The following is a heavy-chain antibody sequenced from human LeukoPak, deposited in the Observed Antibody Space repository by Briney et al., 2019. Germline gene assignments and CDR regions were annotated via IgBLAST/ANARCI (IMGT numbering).Heavy chain of an antibody. CDR2: ISGSGGST. J-gene: IGHJ4*02. D-gene: IGHD4-17*01. V-gene: IGHV3-23*01. CDR1: GFTFSSYA. Sequence: GGSLRLSCAASGFTFSSYAMSWVRPAPGNGLEWVSAISGSGGSTYYADSGKGRFTISRDNSKNTLYLQMNSLRAEDTAVYYCARDLAGGYGDYFDYWGQGTLVTVSS. CDR3: ARDLAGGYGDYFDY.